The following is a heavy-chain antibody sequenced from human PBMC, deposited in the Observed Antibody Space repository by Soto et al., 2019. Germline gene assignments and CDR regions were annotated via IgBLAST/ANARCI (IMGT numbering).Heavy chain of an antibody. CDR2: MYNTGST. V-gene: IGHV4-59*01. Sequence: QVQLQESGPGLVKPSETLSLTCTVSGGSISGYYWSWIRQPPGKGLEWIGYMYNTGSTVYNPSFQGRVTISVDTSKNQFSLKLNSVTAADTAVYYCARDLWGYCGTDCYPLDVWGQGTTVTVSS. CDR1: GGSISGYY. J-gene: IGHJ6*02. CDR3: ARDLWGYCGTDCYPLDV. D-gene: IGHD2-21*02.